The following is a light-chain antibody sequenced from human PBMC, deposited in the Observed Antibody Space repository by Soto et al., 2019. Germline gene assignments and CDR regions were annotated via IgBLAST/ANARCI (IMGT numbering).Light chain of an antibody. J-gene: IGLJ2*01. CDR3: QSFDSSLSVVV. CDR2: DNN. CDR1: SSNIGAGYA. Sequence: QSVLTQPPSVSGAPGQRITISCTGSSSNIGAGYAVHWYQHRPGTAPKLLIFDNNNRPSGVPDRFSGSKSGTSASLAITGLQAEDEADYYCQSFDSSLSVVVFGGGTPLTVL. V-gene: IGLV1-40*01.